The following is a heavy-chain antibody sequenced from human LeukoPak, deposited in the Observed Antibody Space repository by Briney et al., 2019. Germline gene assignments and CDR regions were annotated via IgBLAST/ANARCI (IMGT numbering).Heavy chain of an antibody. CDR1: GFTFVDYG. V-gene: IGHV3-20*04. J-gene: IGHJ4*02. Sequence: RPGGSLRLSCATSGFTFVDYGLSWARRAPGKGLEWLCAINYNGAITDYADSVKGRFTISRDNAKNSLYLRMDSLRAEDTALYYCARDRLGPSFSVSHFDLWGQGTLVTVSS. CDR2: INYNGAIT. CDR3: ARDRLGPSFSVSHFDL. D-gene: IGHD3-3*02.